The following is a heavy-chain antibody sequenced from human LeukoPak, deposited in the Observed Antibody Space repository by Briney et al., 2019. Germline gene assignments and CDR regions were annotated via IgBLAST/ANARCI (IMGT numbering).Heavy chain of an antibody. CDR3: AREKPEKLLWFGEPNPLGAFDI. V-gene: IGHV3-30*02. CDR1: GFTFSSYG. Sequence: GGSLRLSCAASGFTFSSYGMHWVRQAPGKGLEWVAFIRYDGSNKYYADSVKGRFTISRDNSKNTLYLQMNSLRAEDTAVYYCAREKPEKLLWFGEPNPLGAFDIWGQGTMVTVSS. D-gene: IGHD3-10*01. J-gene: IGHJ3*02. CDR2: IRYDGSNK.